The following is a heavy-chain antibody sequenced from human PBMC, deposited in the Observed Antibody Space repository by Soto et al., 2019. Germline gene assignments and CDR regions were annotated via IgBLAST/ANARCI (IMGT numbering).Heavy chain of an antibody. V-gene: IGHV4-31*03. Sequence: SETLSLTCSVSSDSMNSGGYYWSWIRQHPGKGLEWIGYIYSNGDTYYNPSLKGRVTISVDTSKKQFSLNLTSVTAADTAVYYCARRGGSSSGYYYYAMDVWGQGTTVTVSS. CDR3: ARRGGSSSGYYYYAMDV. D-gene: IGHD6-6*01. J-gene: IGHJ6*02. CDR2: IYSNGDT. CDR1: SDSMNSGGYY.